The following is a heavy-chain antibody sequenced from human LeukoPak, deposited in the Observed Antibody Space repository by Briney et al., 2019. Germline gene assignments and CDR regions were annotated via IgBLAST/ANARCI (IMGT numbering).Heavy chain of an antibody. J-gene: IGHJ4*02. CDR3: VRGGQSTNCFDY. CDR1: GFIFSSYA. Sequence: QPGGSLRLSCAASGFIFSSYAMQWVRQAPGKELECISAITGNGGGTFYADSVKGRFTISRGNSKNTLFLQMDSLKAEDMAVYYCVRGGQSTNCFDYWGQGILVTVSS. V-gene: IGHV3-64*02. CDR2: ITGNGGGT. D-gene: IGHD1-1*01.